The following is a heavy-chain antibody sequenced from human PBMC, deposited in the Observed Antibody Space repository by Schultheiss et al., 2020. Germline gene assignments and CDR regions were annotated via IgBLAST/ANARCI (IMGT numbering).Heavy chain of an antibody. V-gene: IGHV1-8*02. Sequence: ASVKVSCKASGYTFTSYGISWVRQAPGQGLEWMGWMNPNSGNTGYAQKFQGWVTMTRDTSISTAYMELSRLRSDDTAVYYCARGTYYYDSSGYYRPHDAFDIWGQGTMVTVSS. J-gene: IGHJ3*02. D-gene: IGHD3-22*01. CDR3: ARGTYYYDSSGYYRPHDAFDI. CDR2: MNPNSGNT. CDR1: GYTFTSYG.